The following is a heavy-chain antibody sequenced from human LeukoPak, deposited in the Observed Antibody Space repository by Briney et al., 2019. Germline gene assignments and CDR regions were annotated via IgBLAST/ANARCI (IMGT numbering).Heavy chain of an antibody. J-gene: IGHJ4*02. Sequence: SETLSLTCAVYGGSFSGYYWSWIRQPPGKGLEWIGEINHSGSTNYNPSLKSRVTISVDTSKNQFSLKLSSVTAADTAVYYCARGRSGYYDSSGLDYWGQGTLVTVSS. CDR1: GGSFSGYY. CDR3: ARGRSGYYDSSGLDY. CDR2: INHSGST. V-gene: IGHV4-34*01. D-gene: IGHD3-22*01.